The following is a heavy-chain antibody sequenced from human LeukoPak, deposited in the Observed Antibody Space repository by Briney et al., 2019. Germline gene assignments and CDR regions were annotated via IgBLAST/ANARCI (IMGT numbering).Heavy chain of an antibody. V-gene: IGHV3-30-3*01. CDR2: ISYDGSNK. CDR1: GFTFSSYA. D-gene: IGHD2-2*01. Sequence: GRSLRLSCAASGFTFSSYAMHWVRQAPGKGLEWVAVISYDGSNKYYADSVKGRFTISRDNSKNTLYLQMNSLRAEDTAVYYCAKDLVPAAGSYYYYYMDVWGKGTTVTVSS. J-gene: IGHJ6*03. CDR3: AKDLVPAAGSYYYYYMDV.